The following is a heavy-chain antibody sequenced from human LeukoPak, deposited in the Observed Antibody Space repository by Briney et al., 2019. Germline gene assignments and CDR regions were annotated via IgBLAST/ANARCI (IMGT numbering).Heavy chain of an antibody. CDR3: ARERGHIAAAFIQH. V-gene: IGHV4-59*06. CDR2: IYYSGST. D-gene: IGHD6-13*01. Sequence: SETLSLTCTVSGGSISSYYWSWIRQHPGKGLEWIGYIYYSGSTYYNPSLKSRVTISVDTSKNQFSLKLSSVTAADTAVYYCARERGHIAAAFIQHWGQGTLVTVSS. CDR1: GGSISSYY. J-gene: IGHJ1*01.